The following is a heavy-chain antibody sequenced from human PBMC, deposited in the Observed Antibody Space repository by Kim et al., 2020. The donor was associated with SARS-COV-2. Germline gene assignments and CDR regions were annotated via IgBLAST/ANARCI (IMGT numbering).Heavy chain of an antibody. CDR3: ARHTSAYSTLDY. D-gene: IGHD3-22*01. CDR1: SGSISSSSYY. CDR2: IHYLGST. V-gene: IGHV4-39*01. J-gene: IGHJ4*02. Sequence: SETLSLTCTLSSGSISSSSYYWVWIRQPPGKGLEFIGKIHYLGSTDYNPSLKSRVTISIDTSKKYFSLKLTSVTAADTAVYFCARHTSAYSTLDYWCQG.